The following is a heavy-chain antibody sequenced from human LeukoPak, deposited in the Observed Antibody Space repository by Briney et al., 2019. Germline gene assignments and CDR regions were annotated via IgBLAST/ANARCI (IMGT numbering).Heavy chain of an antibody. V-gene: IGHV1-8*01. J-gene: IGHJ5*02. CDR1: GYTFTSYD. Sequence: ASVKVSCKASGYTFTSYDINWVRQATGQGLEWMGWMNPNSGNTGYAQKFQGRVTMTRDTSISTAYMELSSLRSEDTAVYYCARGRVTRNGFDPWGQGTPVTVSS. CDR3: ARGRVTRNGFDP. D-gene: IGHD3-16*02. CDR2: MNPNSGNT.